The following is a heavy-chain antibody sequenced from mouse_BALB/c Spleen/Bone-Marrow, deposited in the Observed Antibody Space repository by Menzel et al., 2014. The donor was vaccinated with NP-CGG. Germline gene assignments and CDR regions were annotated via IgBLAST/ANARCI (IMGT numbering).Heavy chain of an antibody. CDR2: ISYSSST. V-gene: IGHV3-8*02. D-gene: IGHD3-1*01. CDR1: GDSITSGY. J-gene: IGHJ4*01. Sequence: DVQLQESGPSLVKPSQTLSLTCSVTGDSITSGYWNWIRKFPGNKLEYMGFISYSSSTYYNPSLKSRISITRDTSNNQYYLQLNSVTTGNSATYYCARSGGSGYHYYAMDYWGQGTSVTVSS. CDR3: ARSGGSGYHYYAMDY.